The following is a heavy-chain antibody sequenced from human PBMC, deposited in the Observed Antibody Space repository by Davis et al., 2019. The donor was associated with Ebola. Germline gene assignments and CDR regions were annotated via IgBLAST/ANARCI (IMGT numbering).Heavy chain of an antibody. V-gene: IGHV3-48*03. J-gene: IGHJ4*02. CDR1: GFTFSSYE. CDR3: ARRRDIVVVPAALDY. CDR2: ISSSGSTI. Sequence: PGGSLRLSCAASGFTFSSYEMNWVRQAPGKGLEWVSYISSSGSTIYYADSVKGRFTISRDNAKNSLYLQMNSLRAEDTAVYYCARRRDIVVVPAALDYWGQGTLVTVSS. D-gene: IGHD2-2*01.